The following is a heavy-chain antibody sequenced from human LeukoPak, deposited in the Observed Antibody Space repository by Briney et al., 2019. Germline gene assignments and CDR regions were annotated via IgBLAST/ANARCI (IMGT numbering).Heavy chain of an antibody. Sequence: PGGSLRLSCAASGFTFSSYAMSWVRQAPGKGLEWVSAISGSGGSTYYADSVKGRFTISRDNAKNSLYLQMNSLRAEDTAVYYCAKEGVAATHDIGYYYYYMDVWGKGTTVTVSS. V-gene: IGHV3-23*01. CDR2: ISGSGGST. D-gene: IGHD2-15*01. CDR1: GFTFSSYA. CDR3: AKEGVAATHDIGYYYYYMDV. J-gene: IGHJ6*03.